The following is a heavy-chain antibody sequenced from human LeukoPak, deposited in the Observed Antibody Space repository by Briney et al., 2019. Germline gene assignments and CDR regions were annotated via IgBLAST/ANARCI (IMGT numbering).Heavy chain of an antibody. V-gene: IGHV4-30-4*01. Sequence: SETLSLTRTVSGDSISSVNYYWSWIRQPPGKGLERIGYISYSGTTYYSASLKSRIIISRDTSKNQFSLKLSSVTAADTAVYYCARRIATTGRYYFDYWGQGTLVTVSS. CDR1: GDSISSVNYY. D-gene: IGHD6-13*01. CDR2: ISYSGTT. CDR3: ARRIATTGRYYFDY. J-gene: IGHJ4*02.